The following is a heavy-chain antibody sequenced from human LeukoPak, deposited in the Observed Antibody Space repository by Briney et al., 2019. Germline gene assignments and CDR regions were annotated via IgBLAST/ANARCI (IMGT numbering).Heavy chain of an antibody. CDR3: ASDY. Sequence: GGXXRLSCAASGFTFSDYYMSWLRQAPGKGLEGVSYISSSGSNIYYADSVKGGFTISRDNAKNSLYLQMNSLRAEDTAVYYCASDYWGQGTLVTVSS. CDR1: GFTFSDYY. CDR2: ISSSGSNI. J-gene: IGHJ4*02. V-gene: IGHV3-11*04.